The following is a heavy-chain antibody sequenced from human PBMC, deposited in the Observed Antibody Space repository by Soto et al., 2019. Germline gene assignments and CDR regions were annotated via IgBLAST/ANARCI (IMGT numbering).Heavy chain of an antibody. D-gene: IGHD3-16*02. V-gene: IGHV3-23*01. J-gene: IGHJ3*02. Sequence: PGGSLRLSCATSGFTFSSYAMSWVRQSPGKALEWVLGISGGGDITYYGDSVKGRFTISRDNSKNTLYLQLNSLRAEDTAVYYCAKGYRYSRGTDAFDIWGQGTMVTVS. CDR2: ISGGGDIT. CDR3: AKGYRYSRGTDAFDI. CDR1: GFTFSSYA.